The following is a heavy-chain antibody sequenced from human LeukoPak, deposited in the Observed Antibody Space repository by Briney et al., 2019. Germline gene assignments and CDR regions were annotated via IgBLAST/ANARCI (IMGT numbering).Heavy chain of an antibody. J-gene: IGHJ4*02. Sequence: GGSLRLSCAASGFTFSSYGMHWVRQAPGKGLEWVAFIRYDGSNKYYADSVKGRFTISRDNSKNTLYLQMNSLRAEDTAVYYCAKDFGHYCGSGSYHDYWGQGTLVTVSS. V-gene: IGHV3-30*02. CDR2: IRYDGSNK. CDR1: GFTFSSYG. D-gene: IGHD3-10*01. CDR3: AKDFGHYCGSGSYHDY.